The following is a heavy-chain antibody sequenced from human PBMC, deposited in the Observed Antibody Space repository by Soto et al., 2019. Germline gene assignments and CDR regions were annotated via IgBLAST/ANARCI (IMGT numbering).Heavy chain of an antibody. CDR2: IYYSGST. D-gene: IGHD3-16*02. CDR1: GGSISSGGYY. V-gene: IGHV4-31*03. CDR3: ARVNPYYDYIWGSYRPKYYFDY. Sequence: QVQLQESGPGLVKPSQTLSLTCTVSGGSISSGGYYWSWIRQHPGKGLEWIGDIYYSGSTYYNPSLKSRVTISVDTSKNQFSLKLSSVTAADTAVYYCARVNPYYDYIWGSYRPKYYFDYWGQGTLVTVSS. J-gene: IGHJ4*02.